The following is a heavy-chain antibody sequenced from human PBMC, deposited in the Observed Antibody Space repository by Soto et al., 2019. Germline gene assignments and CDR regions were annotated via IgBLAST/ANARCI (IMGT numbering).Heavy chain of an antibody. V-gene: IGHV4-39*01. J-gene: IGHJ4*02. D-gene: IGHD3-22*01. Sequence: PSETLSLTCTVSGGSIRSSSSYWGWIRQPPGKGLEWIATVYYSGSTYYNPSLKSRVMISVDTSTNQFSLWLNSVTAADTAVYYCVRHLDYYDSSSYFDFWGQGTLVTVSS. CDR3: VRHLDYYDSSSYFDF. CDR2: VYYSGST. CDR1: GGSIRSSSSY.